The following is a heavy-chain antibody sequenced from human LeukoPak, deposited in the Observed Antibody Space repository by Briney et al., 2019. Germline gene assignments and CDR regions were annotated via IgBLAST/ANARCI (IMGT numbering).Heavy chain of an antibody. Sequence: GASVQVSCQASGYTFTGYYMHWVRQAPGQGLEWMGWINPNSGGTNYAQKFQGRVTMTRDTSISTAYMELSRLRSDDTAVYYCARDPPIAAAGAHWFDPWGQGTLVTVSS. CDR2: INPNSGGT. CDR3: ARDPPIAAAGAHWFDP. D-gene: IGHD6-13*01. J-gene: IGHJ5*02. V-gene: IGHV1-2*02. CDR1: GYTFTGYY.